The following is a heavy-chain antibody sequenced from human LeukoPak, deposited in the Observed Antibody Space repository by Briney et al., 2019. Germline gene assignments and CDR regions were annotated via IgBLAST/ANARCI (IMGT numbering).Heavy chain of an antibody. CDR3: ARGDGQLWFGSNWFDP. V-gene: IGHV4-38-2*02. D-gene: IGHD5-18*01. CDR2: IYHSGST. J-gene: IGHJ5*02. CDR1: GYSISSGYY. Sequence: SETLSLTCTVSGYSISSGYYWGWIRQPPGKGLEWIGSIYHSGSTYYNPSLKSRVTISVDTSKNQFSLKLSSVTAADTAVYYCARGDGQLWFGSNWFDPWGQGTLVTVSS.